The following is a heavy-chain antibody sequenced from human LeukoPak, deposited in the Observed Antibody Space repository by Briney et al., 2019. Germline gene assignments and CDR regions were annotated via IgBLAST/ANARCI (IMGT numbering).Heavy chain of an antibody. Sequence: PGGSLRLSCAASGFTFSSYAMSWVRQAPGKGLEWVSAISGSGGSTYYADSVKGRFTISRDNSKNTLYLQMISLRAEDTAVYYCAKSVVRGVTLPDYWGQGTLVTVSS. CDR3: AKSVVRGVTLPDY. CDR1: GFTFSSYA. D-gene: IGHD3-10*01. CDR2: ISGSGGST. V-gene: IGHV3-23*01. J-gene: IGHJ4*02.